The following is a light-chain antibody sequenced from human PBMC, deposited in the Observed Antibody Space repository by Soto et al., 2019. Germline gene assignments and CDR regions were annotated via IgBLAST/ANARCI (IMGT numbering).Light chain of an antibody. V-gene: IGLV2-14*01. CDR2: EVS. CDR3: SSYTSSSTLYV. Sequence: QSLLTQPASVSGSPGQSITISFTGTSSDVGGYNYVSWYQQHPGKAPKLMIYEVSNRPSGVSNRFSGSKSGNTASLTISGLQAEDEADYYCSSYTSSSTLYVFGTGTKV. CDR1: SSDVGGYNY. J-gene: IGLJ1*01.